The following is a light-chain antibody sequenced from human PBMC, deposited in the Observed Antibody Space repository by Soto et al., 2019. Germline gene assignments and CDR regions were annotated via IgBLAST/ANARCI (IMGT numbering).Light chain of an antibody. CDR1: SSHVGGYSF. V-gene: IGLV2-14*01. Sequence: HSALTQPASVSVSPGQSIPISCTGTSSHVGGYSFVSWYQQHPGTAPKLMIYEVSNRPSGISDRFSGSKSGNTASLTISRLQAEDEADDYCSSYTSSSTLGVFGIVTKVTVL. J-gene: IGLJ1*01. CDR3: SSYTSSSTLGV. CDR2: EVS.